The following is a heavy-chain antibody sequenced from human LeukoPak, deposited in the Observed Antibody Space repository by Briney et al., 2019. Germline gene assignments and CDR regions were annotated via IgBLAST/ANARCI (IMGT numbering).Heavy chain of an antibody. V-gene: IGHV4-4*09. CDR1: GGSISTYY. CDR2: IYTSGST. D-gene: IGHD3-22*01. CDR3: ARQGTYYYESSGDNWFDP. J-gene: IGHJ5*02. Sequence: SETLSLTCTVSGGSISTYYWSWIRQPPGKGLEWIGYIYTSGSTNYNPSLKSRVTISVDTSKNQYALKLSSATAADTAVYYCARQGTYYYESSGDNWFDPWGQGTLVTVSS.